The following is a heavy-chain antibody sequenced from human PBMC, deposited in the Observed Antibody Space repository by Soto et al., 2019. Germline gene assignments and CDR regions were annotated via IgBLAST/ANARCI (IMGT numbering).Heavy chain of an antibody. CDR3: ARGASTIASRPLDY. D-gene: IGHD6-6*01. Sequence: SETLSLTCTVSGGSISPYHWSWIRQPPGRGLEYIGYIYYSGSTNYNPSLKSRVTILVDTSKNQFSLKLTSVTAADTAVYFCARGASTIASRPLDYWGQGILVTVSS. CDR1: GGSISPYH. J-gene: IGHJ4*02. CDR2: IYYSGST. V-gene: IGHV4-59*01.